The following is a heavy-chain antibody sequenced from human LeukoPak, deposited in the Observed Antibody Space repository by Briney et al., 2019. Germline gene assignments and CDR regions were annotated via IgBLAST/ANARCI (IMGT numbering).Heavy chain of an antibody. D-gene: IGHD2-15*01. CDR2: IIPIFGTA. CDR3: ARVAATWFDP. Sequence: ASVKVSCKASGGTFSSYAISWVRQAPGQGLEWTGGIIPIFGTANYAQKFQGRVTITADESTSTAYMELSSLRSEDTAVYYCARVAATWFDPWGQGTLVTVSS. V-gene: IGHV1-69*01. CDR1: GGTFSSYA. J-gene: IGHJ5*02.